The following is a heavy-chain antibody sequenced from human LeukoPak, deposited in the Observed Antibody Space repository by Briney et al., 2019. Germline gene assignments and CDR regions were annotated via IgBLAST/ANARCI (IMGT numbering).Heavy chain of an antibody. CDR1: GGSISSYY. CDR3: APSPCSGDSCYRFDF. V-gene: IGHV4-59*12. D-gene: IGHD2-15*01. J-gene: IGHJ4*02. Sequence: PSETLSLTCTVSGGSISSYYWSWIRQPPGKGLEWIGYIYYSGSTNYNPSLKSRVTISVDTCKNQFSLKLSSVTAADTAVYYCAPSPCSGDSCYRFDFWGQGTQVTVSS. CDR2: IYYSGST.